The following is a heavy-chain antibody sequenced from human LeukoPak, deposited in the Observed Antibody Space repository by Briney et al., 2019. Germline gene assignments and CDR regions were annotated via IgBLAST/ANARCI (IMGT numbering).Heavy chain of an antibody. CDR3: ARGKLRERAFDI. CDR2: IIPIFGTA. V-gene: IGHV1-69*13. Sequence: SVKVSCKASGGTFSSYAISWVRQAPGQGLECMGGIIPIFGTANYAQKFQGRVTITADESTSTAYMGLSSLRSEDTAVYYCARGKLRERAFDIWGQGTMVTVSS. J-gene: IGHJ3*02. CDR1: GGTFSSYA. D-gene: IGHD1-7*01.